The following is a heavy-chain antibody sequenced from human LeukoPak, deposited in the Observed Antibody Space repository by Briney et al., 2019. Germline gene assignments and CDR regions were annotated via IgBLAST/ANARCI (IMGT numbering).Heavy chain of an antibody. CDR2: IYHSGST. CDR1: GYSISICYY. Sequence: SGTLCLSCAVSGYSISICYYWCWSRQPPGKVLGGFGSIYHSGSTYYNPSLKSRVTISVDTSKNQFYLKLSSVTAADTAVYYCARNYCSSTSCYAGGWFDPWGQGTLVTVSS. D-gene: IGHD2-2*01. V-gene: IGHV4-38-2*01. CDR3: ARNYCSSTSCYAGGWFDP. J-gene: IGHJ5*02.